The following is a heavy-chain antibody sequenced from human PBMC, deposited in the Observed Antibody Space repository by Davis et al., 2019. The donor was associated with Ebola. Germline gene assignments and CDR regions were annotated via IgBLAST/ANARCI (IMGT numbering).Heavy chain of an antibody. CDR2: INHGEGGST. Sequence: MPSETLSLTCVVSGGSFSDYSWSWMRQPPGEGLEWIGEINHGEGGSTIYNPSLKSRVTISTDTSKKQFSLKVTSVTAADTAVYYCARGPLLFRSLEWFYNGMDVWGEGTTVTVSS. CDR3: ARGPLLFRSLEWFYNGMDV. V-gene: IGHV4-34*01. J-gene: IGHJ6*04. CDR1: GGSFSDYS. D-gene: IGHD3-3*01.